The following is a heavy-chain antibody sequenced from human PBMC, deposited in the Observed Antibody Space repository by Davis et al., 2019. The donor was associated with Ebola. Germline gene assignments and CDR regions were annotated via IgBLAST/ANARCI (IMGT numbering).Heavy chain of an antibody. CDR1: GFTFSSYW. CDR3: ARDLVVVVAATHGHYYGMDV. V-gene: IGHV3-74*01. CDR2: INSDGSST. J-gene: IGHJ6*04. Sequence: GESLKISRAASGFTFSSYWMHWVRQAPGKGQVWVSRINSDGSSTSYADSVKGRFTISRDNAKNSLYLQMNSLRAEDTAVYYCARDLVVVVAATHGHYYGMDVWGKGTTVTVSS. D-gene: IGHD2-15*01.